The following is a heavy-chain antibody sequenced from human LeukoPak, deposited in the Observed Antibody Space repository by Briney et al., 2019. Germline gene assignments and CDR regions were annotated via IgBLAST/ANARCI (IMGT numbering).Heavy chain of an antibody. Sequence: PGGSLRLSCAASGFTVSSNYMSWVRQAPGKGLEWVSAITGSGAYTNYADSVKGRFTISRDNSKNTIYLQMNSLRAEDTAIYYCAKRSSTSSGYFDFWGRGTLVTVSS. CDR1: GFTVSSNY. D-gene: IGHD3-22*01. CDR2: ITGSGAYT. CDR3: AKRSSTSSGYFDF. V-gene: IGHV3-23*01. J-gene: IGHJ4*02.